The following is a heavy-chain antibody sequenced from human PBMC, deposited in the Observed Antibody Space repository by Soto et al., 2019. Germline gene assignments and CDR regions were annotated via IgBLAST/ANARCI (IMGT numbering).Heavy chain of an antibody. CDR1: VYSFAGYW. CDR2: IDPSDSQT. V-gene: IGHV5-10-1*01. Sequence: PVESLKIACKGSVYSFAGYWITWVRQKPGKGLEWMGRIDPSDSQTYYSPSFRGHVTISVTKSITTGFLQGSSLRASDSAMYYCASQIYDSDTGPNFQYYFDSWGEGTPVPVSS. CDR3: ASQIYDSDTGPNFQYYFDS. J-gene: IGHJ4*02. D-gene: IGHD3-22*01.